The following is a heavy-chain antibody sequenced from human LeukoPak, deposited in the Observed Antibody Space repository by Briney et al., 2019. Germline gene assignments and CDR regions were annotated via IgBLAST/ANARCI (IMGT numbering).Heavy chain of an antibody. Sequence: GGSLRLSCAASGFTFSTYAMSWVRQAPGKGLEWVSTISGGGSTYYADSVKGRFTISRDNSKNTLYLQMNSLRAVDTAVYYCARGGNSSGWLGYYSYYYYYMDVWGKGTTVTVSS. CDR2: ISGGGST. V-gene: IGHV3-23*01. D-gene: IGHD6-19*01. CDR1: GFTFSTYA. CDR3: ARGGNSSGWLGYYSYYYYYMDV. J-gene: IGHJ6*03.